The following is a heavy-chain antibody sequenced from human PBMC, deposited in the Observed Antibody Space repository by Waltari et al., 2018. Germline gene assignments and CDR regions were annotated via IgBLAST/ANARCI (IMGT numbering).Heavy chain of an antibody. D-gene: IGHD5-18*01. Sequence: QVQLQQWGAGLLKPSETLSLTCAVYGGSFSGYYWSWIRQPPGKGLEWIGEINHSGSTNYNPSLKSRVTISVDTSKNQFSLKLSSVTAADTVVYYCARLDGYSYGSYWGQGTLVIVSS. CDR3: ARLDGYSYGSY. CDR2: INHSGST. CDR1: GGSFSGYY. V-gene: IGHV4-34*01. J-gene: IGHJ4*02.